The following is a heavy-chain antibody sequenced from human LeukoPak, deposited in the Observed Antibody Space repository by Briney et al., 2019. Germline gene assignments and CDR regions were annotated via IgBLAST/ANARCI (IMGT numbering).Heavy chain of an antibody. V-gene: IGHV1-2*02. CDR1: GYTFTGYY. CDR3: ARVVPAARAFDP. Sequence: GASVKASCKASGYTFTGYYMHWVRQAPGQGLEWMGWINPNSGGTNYAQKFQGRVTMTRDTSISTAYMELSRLRSDDTAVYYCARVVPAARAFDPWGQGTLVTVSS. D-gene: IGHD2-2*01. CDR2: INPNSGGT. J-gene: IGHJ5*02.